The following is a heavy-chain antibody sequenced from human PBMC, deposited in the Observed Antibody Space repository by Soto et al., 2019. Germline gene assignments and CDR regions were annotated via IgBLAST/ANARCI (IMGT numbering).Heavy chain of an antibody. D-gene: IGHD3-3*01. J-gene: IGHJ6*03. CDR3: ARIDFWSGRGDYYYMDV. CDR1: GFTFSGYS. CDR2: ISSRGTYI. Sequence: EVQLVESGGGLVKPGGSLRLSCAASGFTFSGYSINWVRQVPGKGLEWVSSISSRGTYIYYGDSVKGRFTVSRDNAKNSLTLQMNRLRAEETDVYYCARIDFWSGRGDYYYMDVWGKGTTVTVSS. V-gene: IGHV3-21*01.